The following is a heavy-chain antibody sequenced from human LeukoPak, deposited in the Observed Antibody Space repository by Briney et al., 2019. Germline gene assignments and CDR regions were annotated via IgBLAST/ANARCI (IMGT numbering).Heavy chain of an antibody. Sequence: GGSLRLFCAASGFTFDDYAMHWVRQAPGKGLEWVSGISWNSGSIGYADSVKGRFTISRDNAKNSLYLQMNSLRAEDTALYYCAKDTGSSGPFDYGGQGTLVTVSS. CDR2: ISWNSGSI. J-gene: IGHJ4*02. D-gene: IGHD6-19*01. CDR1: GFTFDDYA. V-gene: IGHV3-9*01. CDR3: AKDTGSSGPFDY.